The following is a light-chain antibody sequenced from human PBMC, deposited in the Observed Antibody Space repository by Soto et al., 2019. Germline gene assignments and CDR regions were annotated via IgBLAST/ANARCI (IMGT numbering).Light chain of an antibody. CDR2: EVS. J-gene: IGLJ1*01. CDR3: SSYASSSSYV. Sequence: QSALTQPASVSGSPGQSITISCTGTSSDVGGYNYVSWYQQHPGNAPKLVIYEVSNRPSGVSDRFSGSKSGNTASLTISGLQPEDEADYYCSSYASSSSYVFATGTKLTVL. V-gene: IGLV2-14*01. CDR1: SSDVGGYNY.